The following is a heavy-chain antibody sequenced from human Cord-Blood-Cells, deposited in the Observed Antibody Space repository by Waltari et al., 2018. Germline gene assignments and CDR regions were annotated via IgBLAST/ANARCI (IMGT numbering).Heavy chain of an antibody. J-gene: IGHJ4*02. CDR1: GFTFSSYW. CDR2: IKQDGSEK. Sequence: EVQLVESGGGLVQPGGSLRLSCAASGFTFSSYWMSWVRQAPGKGLEWVANIKQDGSEKYYVDSVKGRFTISRDNAKNSLYLQMNSLRAEDTAVYYCARDHDYGDYYFDYWGQGTLVTVSS. D-gene: IGHD4-17*01. CDR3: ARDHDYGDYYFDY. V-gene: IGHV3-7*01.